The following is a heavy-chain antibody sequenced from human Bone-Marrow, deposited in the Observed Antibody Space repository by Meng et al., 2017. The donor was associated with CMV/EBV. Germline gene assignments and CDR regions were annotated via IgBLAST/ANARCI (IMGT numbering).Heavy chain of an antibody. D-gene: IGHD3-3*01. V-gene: IGHV3-30-3*01. Sequence: GESLKISCAASGFTFSSYAMHWVRQAPGKGLEWVAVISYDGSNKYYADSVKGRFTISRDNAKNSLYLQMSSLRADDTAVYYCARDPYTYDFWSGYYGMDVWGQGTTVTVSS. J-gene: IGHJ6*02. CDR3: ARDPYTYDFWSGYYGMDV. CDR2: ISYDGSNK. CDR1: GFTFSSYA.